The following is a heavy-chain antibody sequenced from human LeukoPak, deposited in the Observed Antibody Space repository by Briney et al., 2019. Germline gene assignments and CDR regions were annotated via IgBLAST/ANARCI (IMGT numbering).Heavy chain of an antibody. V-gene: IGHV4-34*01. D-gene: IGHD2-15*01. Sequence: SETLSLTCAVYGGSFSGYYWSWICQPPGKGLEWIGEINHSGSTNYNPSLKSRVTISVDTSKNQFSLKLSSVTAADTAVYYCASEVVAATLDYWGQGTLVTVSS. CDR3: ASEVVAATLDY. J-gene: IGHJ4*02. CDR1: GGSFSGYY. CDR2: INHSGST.